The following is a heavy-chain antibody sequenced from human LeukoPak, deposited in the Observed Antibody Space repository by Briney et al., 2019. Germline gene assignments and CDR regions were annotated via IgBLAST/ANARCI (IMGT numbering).Heavy chain of an antibody. J-gene: IGHJ5*01. V-gene: IGHV5-51*01. CDR1: GYTFTTYW. D-gene: IGHD1-26*01. Sequence: GESLKISCKGSGYTFTTYWIGWVRQMPGKGLEWMGIIYAGDSETTYSPSFQGQVTISVDKSISTAYLQWSSLRASDTAMYYCARLYSGTHEFDYWGQEPWSPSPQ. CDR3: ARLYSGTHEFDY. CDR2: IYAGDSET.